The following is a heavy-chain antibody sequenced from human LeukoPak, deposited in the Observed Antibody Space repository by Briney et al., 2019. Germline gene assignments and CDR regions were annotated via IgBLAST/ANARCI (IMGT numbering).Heavy chain of an antibody. V-gene: IGHV4-39*01. CDR3: ARHVEYSSSWIDY. CDR2: IYYSGST. Sequence: PAETPSLTSTLPVGSISSSSYYSGWIRHPPRKGLEWIGCIYYSGSTYYNPSLKRRVTISVDTSKNQFSLKLSSVTAADTAVYYCARHVEYSSSWIDYWGQGTLVTVSS. CDR1: VGSISSSSYY. D-gene: IGHD6-13*01. J-gene: IGHJ4*02.